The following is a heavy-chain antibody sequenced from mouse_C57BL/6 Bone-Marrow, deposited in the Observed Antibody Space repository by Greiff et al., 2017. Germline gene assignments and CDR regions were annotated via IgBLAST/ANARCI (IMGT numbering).Heavy chain of an antibody. V-gene: IGHV7-1*01. J-gene: IGHJ3*01. CDR1: GFTFSDFY. CDR2: SRNKANDYTT. CDR3: ARDHYYDYSLFAY. Sequence: EVNVVESGGGLVQSGRSLRLSCATSGFTFSDFYMEWVRQAPGKGLEWIAASRNKANDYTTEYSASVKGRFIVSRDTSQSILYLQMNALRAEDTAIYYCARDHYYDYSLFAYWGQGTLVTVSA. D-gene: IGHD2-4*01.